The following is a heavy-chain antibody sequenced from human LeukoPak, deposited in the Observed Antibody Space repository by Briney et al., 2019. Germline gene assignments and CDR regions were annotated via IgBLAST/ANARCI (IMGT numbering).Heavy chain of an antibody. CDR3: AREFMGVVTGTSGYYYYMDV. D-gene: IGHD2-21*02. CDR2: ISAYNGNT. V-gene: IGHV1-18*01. Sequence: ASVKVSCKASGYTFTSYGISWVRQAPGQGLEWMGWISAYNGNTNYAQKLQGRVTMTTDTSTSTAYMELRSLRSDDTAVYYCAREFMGVVTGTSGYYYYMDVWGKGTTVTISS. J-gene: IGHJ6*03. CDR1: GYTFTSYG.